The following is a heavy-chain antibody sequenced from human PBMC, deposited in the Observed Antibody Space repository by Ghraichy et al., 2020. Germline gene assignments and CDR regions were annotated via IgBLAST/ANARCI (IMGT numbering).Heavy chain of an antibody. CDR3: ARDRGGSSYYFDY. D-gene: IGHD1-26*01. J-gene: IGHJ4*02. V-gene: IGHV4-4*02. CDR2: IYHSGST. CDR1: GGSISSSNW. Sequence: GSLRLSCAVSGGSISSSNWWSWVRQPPGKGLEWIGEIYHSGSTNYNPSLKSRVTISVDKSKNQFSLKLSSVTAADTAVYYCARDRGGSSYYFDYWGQGTLVTVSS.